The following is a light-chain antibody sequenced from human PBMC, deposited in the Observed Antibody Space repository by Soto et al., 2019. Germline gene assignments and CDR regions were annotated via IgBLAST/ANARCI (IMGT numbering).Light chain of an antibody. J-gene: IGKJ1*01. Sequence: IVLTRSPGTLSLSPGERATLSCAASQSVSSYLAWYQQKPGQAPRLLIYGASSRATGISDRFSGSGSGTDFTLTISRLEPEDFAVYYCQQYGSSPRTFGQGTKVDIK. CDR2: GAS. CDR1: QSVSSY. V-gene: IGKV3-20*01. CDR3: QQYGSSPRT.